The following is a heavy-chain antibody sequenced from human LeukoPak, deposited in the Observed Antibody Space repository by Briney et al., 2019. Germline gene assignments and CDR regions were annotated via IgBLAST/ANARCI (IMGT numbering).Heavy chain of an antibody. Sequence: SETLSLTCTVSGGSISSTTYYWGWIRQPPGKGLEWIGSIYYSGSTYYNPSLQSRVTISIDTSKDQFSLKLSSVTAADTAVYYCARQIRVGHCSSTSCYHDYWGQGTLVTVS. CDR2: IYYSGST. D-gene: IGHD2-2*01. J-gene: IGHJ4*02. CDR1: GGSISSTTYY. V-gene: IGHV4-39*01. CDR3: ARQIRVGHCSSTSCYHDY.